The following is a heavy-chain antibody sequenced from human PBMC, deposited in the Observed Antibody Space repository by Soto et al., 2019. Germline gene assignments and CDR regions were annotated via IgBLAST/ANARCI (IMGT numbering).Heavy chain of an antibody. CDR1: GGSFSGYY. Sequence: PSETLSLTCAVYGGSFSGYYWTWIRQPPGTGLEWIGEINHSGSTNYNPSLKSRVTISVDTSKNQFSLKLTSVTAADTAVYYCARVRFEQQMSHFDYWGQGILVTVSS. D-gene: IGHD6-13*01. CDR3: ARVRFEQQMSHFDY. CDR2: INHSGST. V-gene: IGHV4-34*01. J-gene: IGHJ4*02.